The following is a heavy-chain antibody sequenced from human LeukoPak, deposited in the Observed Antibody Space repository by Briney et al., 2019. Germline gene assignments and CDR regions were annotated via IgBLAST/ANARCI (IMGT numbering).Heavy chain of an antibody. CDR2: IYYSGST. D-gene: IGHD5-24*01. J-gene: IGHJ4*02. V-gene: IGHV4-59*08. CDR1: GGSISSHY. Sequence: PSETLSLTCTVSGGSISSHYWSWIRQPPGKGLEWIGYIYYSGSTNYNPSLKGRVTISVDTSKNQFSLKLSSVTAADTAVYYCATIGGDGYTTFDYWGQGTLVTVSS. CDR3: ATIGGDGYTTFDY.